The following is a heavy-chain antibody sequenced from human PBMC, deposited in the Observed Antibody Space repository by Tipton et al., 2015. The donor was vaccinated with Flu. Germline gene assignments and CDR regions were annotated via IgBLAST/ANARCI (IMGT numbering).Heavy chain of an antibody. CDR1: GGSFSGYY. CDR3: ARGRGWRWLQLDYYYYYYGRDV. D-gene: IGHD5-24*01. V-gene: IGHV4-34*01. CDR2: INHSGST. Sequence: TLSLTCAVYGGSFSGYYWSWIRQPPGKGLEWIGEINHSGSTNYNPSLKSRLTISVDTTKNQFSLKLSTVTAADKAVYYCARGRGWRWLQLDYYYYYYGRDVWGQGTTVPVSS. J-gene: IGHJ6*02.